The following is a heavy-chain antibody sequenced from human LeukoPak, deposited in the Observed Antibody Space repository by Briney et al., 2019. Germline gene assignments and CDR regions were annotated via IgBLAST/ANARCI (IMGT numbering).Heavy chain of an antibody. V-gene: IGHV1-24*01. CDR1: GYTLTELS. J-gene: IGHJ4*02. Sequence: ASVKVSCKVSGYTLTELSMHWVRQAPGKGLEWMGGFDPEDGETIYAQKFQGRVTMTRDTSISTAYMELSRLRSDDTAVYYCARGLYDSSGYYSGPFDYWGQGTLVTVSS. CDR3: ARGLYDSSGYYSGPFDY. D-gene: IGHD3-22*01. CDR2: FDPEDGET.